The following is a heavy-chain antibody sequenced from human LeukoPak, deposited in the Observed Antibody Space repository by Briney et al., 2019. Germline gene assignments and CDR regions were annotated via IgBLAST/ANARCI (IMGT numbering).Heavy chain of an antibody. Sequence: GGSLRLSCAASGFTFSSYSMNRVRQAPGKGLEWVSSISSSSSYIYYADSVKGRFTISRDNAKNSLYLQMNSLRAEDTAVYYCAREEYYYDSSGLDAFDIWGQGTMVTVSS. CDR2: ISSSSSYI. J-gene: IGHJ3*02. V-gene: IGHV3-21*01. D-gene: IGHD3-22*01. CDR1: GFTFSSYS. CDR3: AREEYYYDSSGLDAFDI.